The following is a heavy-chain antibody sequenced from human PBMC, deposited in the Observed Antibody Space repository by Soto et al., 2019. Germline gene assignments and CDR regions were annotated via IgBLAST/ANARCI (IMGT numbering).Heavy chain of an antibody. CDR3: ARGYDSSGYLNWYFDL. CDR2: IWYDGSNN. Sequence: QVQLVESGGGVVQPGRSLRLSCAASGFTFSSYGMHWVRQAPGKGLEWVAVIWYDGSNNYYADSVKGRFTISRDNSKNTLYLQMNSLRAEDTAVYYCARGYDSSGYLNWYFDLWGRGTLVTVSS. D-gene: IGHD3-22*01. CDR1: GFTFSSYG. V-gene: IGHV3-33*01. J-gene: IGHJ2*01.